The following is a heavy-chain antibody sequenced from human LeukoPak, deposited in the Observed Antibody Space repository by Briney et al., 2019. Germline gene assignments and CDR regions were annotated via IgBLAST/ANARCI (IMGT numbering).Heavy chain of an antibody. CDR1: GGTFSSYA. V-gene: IGHV1-69*13. Sequence: SVKVSCKASGGTFSSYAISWVRQAPGQGLEWMGGIIPIFGTANYAQKFQGRVTITADESTSTAYMELSSLRSEDTAVYYCASRGDRIAAAGYYFDSWGQGTLVTVSS. D-gene: IGHD6-13*01. CDR3: ASRGDRIAAAGYYFDS. J-gene: IGHJ4*02. CDR2: IIPIFGTA.